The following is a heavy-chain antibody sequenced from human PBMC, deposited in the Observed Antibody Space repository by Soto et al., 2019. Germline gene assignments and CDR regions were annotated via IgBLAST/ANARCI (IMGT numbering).Heavy chain of an antibody. Sequence: QVQLVQSGAEVKKPGASVKVSCKASGYTFTGYYMHWVRQAPGQGLEWMGWINPNSGGTNYAQKFQGWGTMTRDTAISTAYMELSRLRFDDTAVYYCARGTYYYDSSGYYPPYYYYGMDVWGQGTTVTVSS. CDR2: INPNSGGT. CDR3: ARGTYYYDSSGYYPPYYYYGMDV. CDR1: GYTFTGYY. V-gene: IGHV1-2*04. J-gene: IGHJ6*02. D-gene: IGHD3-22*01.